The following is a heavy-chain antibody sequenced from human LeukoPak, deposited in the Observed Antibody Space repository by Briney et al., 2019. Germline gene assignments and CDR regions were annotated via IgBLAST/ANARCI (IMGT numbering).Heavy chain of an antibody. J-gene: IGHJ4*02. D-gene: IGHD3-22*01. CDR2: ISNYNGNT. V-gene: IGHV1-18*01. Sequence: GASVKVSCKASGYTFTSYGINWVRQAPGQGLEWMGWISNYNGNTNYAQKLQGRVTMTTDTSTSTVYMELRSLRSDDTAVYYCARDYFDSSGYYYVGHYWGQGTLVTVSS. CDR3: ARDYFDSSGYYYVGHY. CDR1: GYTFTSYG.